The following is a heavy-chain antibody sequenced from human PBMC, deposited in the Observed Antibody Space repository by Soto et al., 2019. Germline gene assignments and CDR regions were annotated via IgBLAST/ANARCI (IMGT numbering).Heavy chain of an antibody. Sequence: GGSLRLSCAASGFTFSSYAMHWVRQAPGKGLEWVAVISYDGSNKYYAGSVKGRFTISRDNSKNTLYLQMNSLRAEDTAVYYCARERYSSGWFDYWGQGTLVTVSS. J-gene: IGHJ5*01. CDR2: ISYDGSNK. CDR1: GFTFSSYA. D-gene: IGHD6-19*01. CDR3: ARERYSSGWFDY. V-gene: IGHV3-30-3*01.